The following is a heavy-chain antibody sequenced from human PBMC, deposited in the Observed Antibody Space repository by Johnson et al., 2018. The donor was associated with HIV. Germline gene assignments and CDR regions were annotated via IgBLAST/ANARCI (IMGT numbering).Heavy chain of an antibody. J-gene: IGHJ3*02. CDR1: GFTFSHYW. D-gene: IGHD1-26*01. V-gene: IGHV3-74*03. Sequence: VQLVESGGGLVQPGGSLRLSCVVSGFTFSHYWMEWVRQAPGEGLVWVSRINADGSRTTYADSVKGRFTISRDNSKNTLYLQMNSLRAEDKAVYYCARVATHAFDIWGQGTLVTVSA. CDR2: INADGSRT. CDR3: ARVATHAFDI.